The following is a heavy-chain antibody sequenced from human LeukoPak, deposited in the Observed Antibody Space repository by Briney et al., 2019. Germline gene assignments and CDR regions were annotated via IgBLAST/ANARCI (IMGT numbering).Heavy chain of an antibody. CDR1: GGSFSGYY. Sequence: TSETLSLTCAVYGGSFSGYYWSWIRQPPGKGLEWIGEINHSGSTNYNPSLKSRVTISVDTSKNQFSLKLSSVTAADTAVYYCARGPPIITILGVVTRYTKKNWFDPWGQGTLVTVSS. CDR3: ARGPPIITILGVVTRYTKKNWFDP. V-gene: IGHV4-34*01. D-gene: IGHD3-3*01. J-gene: IGHJ5*02. CDR2: INHSGST.